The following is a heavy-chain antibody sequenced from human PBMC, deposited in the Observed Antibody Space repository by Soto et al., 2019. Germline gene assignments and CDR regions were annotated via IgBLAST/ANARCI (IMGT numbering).Heavy chain of an antibody. Sequence: SETLSLTCTVSGGSISSYYWSWIRQPPGKGLEWIGYIYYSGSTNYNPSLKSRVTISVNTSKNQFSLKLSSVTAAYTAVYYCARQDSSGWGYYFDYWGQGTLVTVSS. V-gene: IGHV4-59*08. J-gene: IGHJ4*02. D-gene: IGHD6-19*01. CDR1: GGSISSYY. CDR2: IYYSGST. CDR3: ARQDSSGWGYYFDY.